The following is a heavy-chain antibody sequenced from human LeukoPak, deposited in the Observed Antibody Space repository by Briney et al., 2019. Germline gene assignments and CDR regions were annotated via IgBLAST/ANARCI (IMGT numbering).Heavy chain of an antibody. V-gene: IGHV4-4*07. D-gene: IGHD3-10*01. CDR1: GGSISSYY. J-gene: IGHJ4*02. Sequence: PSETLSLTCTVSGGSISSYYWSWIRQPAGKGLEWIGRIYTSGSTNYNPSLKSRVTMSVDTSKNQFSLKLSSVTAADTAVYYCARGQYYYGSGSYYSFDYWGQGTLVTVSS. CDR3: ARGQYYYGSGSYYSFDY. CDR2: IYTSGST.